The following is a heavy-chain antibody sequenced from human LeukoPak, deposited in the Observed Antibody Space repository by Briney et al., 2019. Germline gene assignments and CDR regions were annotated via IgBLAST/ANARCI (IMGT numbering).Heavy chain of an antibody. CDR1: GFTFSSYA. CDR2: FSGSGGST. D-gene: IGHD2-8*02. Sequence: QSGGSLRLSCAASGFTFSSYAMSWVRQAPGKGLEWVSGFSGSGGSTYYADSVKGRFTISRDNSNNALYLQMNSLRAEDTAVFYCAKGRLDPNLVLDHWGQGTLVTVSS. J-gene: IGHJ4*02. CDR3: AKGRLDPNLVLDH. V-gene: IGHV3-23*01.